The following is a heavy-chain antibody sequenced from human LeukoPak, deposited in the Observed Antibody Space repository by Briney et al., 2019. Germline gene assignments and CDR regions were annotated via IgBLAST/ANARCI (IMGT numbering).Heavy chain of an antibody. D-gene: IGHD6-25*01. J-gene: IGHJ4*02. V-gene: IGHV3-23*01. CDR1: GFTFSNYA. CDR2: ITSGGGTT. CDR3: ARDPPRAAWVFDY. Sequence: GGSLRLSRAASGFTFSNYAMSWVRQAPGKALEWVSAITSGGGTTYYAGSVKGRFTISRDNSKNTLYLQMNSLRAEDTAVYYCARDPPRAAWVFDYWGQGTLVSVSS.